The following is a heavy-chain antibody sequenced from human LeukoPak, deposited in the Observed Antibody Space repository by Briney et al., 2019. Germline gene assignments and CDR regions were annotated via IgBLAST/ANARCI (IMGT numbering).Heavy chain of an antibody. V-gene: IGHV4-4*07. CDR3: ASFLLRFLEWLHSPDYGMDV. Sequence: SETLSLTCTVSGGSISSYYWSWIRQPAGKGLEWIGRIYTSGSTNYNPSLKSRVTMSVDTSKNQFSLKLSSVTAADTAVYYCASFLLRFLEWLHSPDYGMDVWGQGTTVTVSS. J-gene: IGHJ6*02. CDR2: IYTSGST. CDR1: GGSISSYY. D-gene: IGHD3-3*01.